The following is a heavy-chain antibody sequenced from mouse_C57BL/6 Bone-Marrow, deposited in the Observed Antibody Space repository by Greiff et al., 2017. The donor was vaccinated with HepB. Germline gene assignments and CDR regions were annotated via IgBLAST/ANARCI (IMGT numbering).Heavy chain of an antibody. V-gene: IGHV1-72*01. Sequence: VQLQQPGAELVKPGASVKMSCKASGYTFTSYWITWVKQRPGQGLEWIGRIDPNSGGTKYNEKFKSKATLTVDKPSSTAYMQLSSLTSEDSAVYYCARGWGPNYFDYWGQGTTLTVSS. CDR2: IDPNSGGT. J-gene: IGHJ2*01. D-gene: IGHD1-1*02. CDR1: GYTFTSYW. CDR3: ARGWGPNYFDY.